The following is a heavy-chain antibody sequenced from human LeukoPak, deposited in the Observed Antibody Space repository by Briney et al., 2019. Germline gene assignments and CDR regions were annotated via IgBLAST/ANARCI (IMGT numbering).Heavy chain of an antibody. Sequence: GGSLRLSCAASGFTFSSYSMNWVRQAPGKGLEWVSSISSSSSYIYYADSVKGRFTISRDNAKNSLYLQMNSLRSEDTAVYYCARGLYDSSGYYTTFYYFDYWGQGTLVTVSS. CDR1: GFTFSSYS. J-gene: IGHJ4*02. CDR2: ISSSSSYI. D-gene: IGHD3-22*01. CDR3: ARGLYDSSGYYTTFYYFDY. V-gene: IGHV3-21*04.